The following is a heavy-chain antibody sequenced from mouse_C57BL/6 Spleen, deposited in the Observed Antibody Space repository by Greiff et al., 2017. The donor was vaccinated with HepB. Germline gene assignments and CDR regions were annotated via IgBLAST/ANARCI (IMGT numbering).Heavy chain of an antibody. CDR1: GYTFTSYT. J-gene: IGHJ2*01. CDR3: ARSRNDYDDGYYFDY. D-gene: IGHD2-4*01. V-gene: IGHV1-4*01. CDR2: INPSSGYT. Sequence: VKLMESGAELARPGASVKMSCKASGYTFTSYTMHWVKQRPGQGLEWIGYINPSSGYTKYNQKFKDKATLTADKSSSTAYMQLSSLTSEDSAVYYCARSRNDYDDGYYFDYWGQGTTLTVSS.